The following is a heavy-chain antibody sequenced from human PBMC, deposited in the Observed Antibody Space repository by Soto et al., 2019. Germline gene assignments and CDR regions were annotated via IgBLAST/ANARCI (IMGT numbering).Heavy chain of an antibody. Sequence: GGSMRLSCAAAGVTFGDNWRSWVRKAPGKGLEWVANIKRDGSEKYYVDSVKGRFAISRENAKNTLYLQMNSLRADDTAVYYCASLEWESSGYADYWGQGTLVTVSS. CDR3: ASLEWESSGYADY. J-gene: IGHJ4*02. CDR2: IKRDGSEK. CDR1: GVTFGDNW. V-gene: IGHV3-7*03. D-gene: IGHD3-3*01.